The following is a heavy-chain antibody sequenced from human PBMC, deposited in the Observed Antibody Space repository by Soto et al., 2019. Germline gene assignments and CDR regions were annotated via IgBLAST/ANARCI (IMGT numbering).Heavy chain of an antibody. CDR2: IYSGGST. CDR3: ARDGPYSSSWYVRTGFAFDI. CDR1: GFTVSSNY. D-gene: IGHD6-13*01. V-gene: IGHV3-66*01. Sequence: PGGSLRLSCAASGFTVSSNYMSWVRQAPGKGLEWVSVIYSGGSTYYADSVKGRFTISRDNSKNTLYLQMNSLRAEDTAVYYCARDGPYSSSWYVRTGFAFDIWGQGTMVTVSS. J-gene: IGHJ3*02.